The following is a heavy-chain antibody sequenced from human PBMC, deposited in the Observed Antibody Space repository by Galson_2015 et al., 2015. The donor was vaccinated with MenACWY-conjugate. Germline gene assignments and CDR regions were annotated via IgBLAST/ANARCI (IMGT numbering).Heavy chain of an antibody. V-gene: IGHV3-21*01. J-gene: IGHJ2*01. D-gene: IGHD6-19*01. CDR3: ASGQWLDAYWYFDL. CDR1: GFTFSSYS. Sequence: SLRLSCAASGFTFSSYSMNWVRQAPGKGLEWVSSISSSSSYIYYADSVKGRFTISRDNAKNSLYLQMNSLRAEDTAVYYCASGQWLDAYWYFDLWGRGTLVTVSS. CDR2: ISSSSSYI.